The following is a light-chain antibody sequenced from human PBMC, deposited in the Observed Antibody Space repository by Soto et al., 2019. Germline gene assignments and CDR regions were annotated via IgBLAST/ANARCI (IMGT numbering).Light chain of an antibody. Sequence: DIQMTQSPSSLSASVGDRVTITCRASQSISSYLNWFQHKPGKAPKLLIYAASSLQSGVPSRFSGSGSGTDFTLTISSLQPEDFATYYCQHSYSTPGTFGQGTKVEI. CDR1: QSISSY. CDR2: AAS. V-gene: IGKV1-39*01. CDR3: QHSYSTPGT. J-gene: IGKJ1*01.